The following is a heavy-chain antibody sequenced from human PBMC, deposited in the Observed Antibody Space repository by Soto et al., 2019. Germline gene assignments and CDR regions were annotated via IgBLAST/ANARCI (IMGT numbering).Heavy chain of an antibody. Sequence: GGSLRLSCAASGFTFSSYSMNWVRQAPGKGLEWVSSISSSSSYIYYADSVKGRFTISRDNAKNSLYLQMNSLRAEDTAVYYCARGGYSSTEDNWFDPWGQGTLVTVSS. CDR2: ISSSSSYI. CDR3: ARGGYSSTEDNWFDP. V-gene: IGHV3-21*01. CDR1: GFTFSSYS. D-gene: IGHD6-13*01. J-gene: IGHJ5*02.